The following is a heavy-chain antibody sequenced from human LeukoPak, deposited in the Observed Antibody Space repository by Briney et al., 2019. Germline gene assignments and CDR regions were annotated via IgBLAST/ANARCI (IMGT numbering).Heavy chain of an antibody. V-gene: IGHV4-39*01. D-gene: IGHD6-25*01. Sequence: SETLFLTCTVSGGSLSSSSYYWGWIRQPPGKGLEWIGSIYYSGSTYYNPSLKSRVTISVDTSKNQFSLKLSSVTAADTAVYYCARGHSQIDRLYYFDYWGQGTLVTVSS. CDR2: IYYSGST. J-gene: IGHJ4*02. CDR1: GGSLSSSSYY. CDR3: ARGHSQIDRLYYFDY.